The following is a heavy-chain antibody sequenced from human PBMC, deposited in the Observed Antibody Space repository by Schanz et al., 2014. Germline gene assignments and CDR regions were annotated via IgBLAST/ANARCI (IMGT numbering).Heavy chain of an antibody. CDR2: IYTSGST. D-gene: IGHD3-10*02. CDR3: ARHVLPYDAFDI. V-gene: IGHV4-4*07. Sequence: QVQLQESGPGLEKPSETLSLTCTVSGGSISGYYWTWVRQSPGKGLEWIGRIYTSGSTNYNPSLKSRVTMSVDTSKKQFSLRLSSVSAADTAVYYCARHVLPYDAFDIWGQGTVVTVSS. CDR1: GGSISGYY. J-gene: IGHJ3*02.